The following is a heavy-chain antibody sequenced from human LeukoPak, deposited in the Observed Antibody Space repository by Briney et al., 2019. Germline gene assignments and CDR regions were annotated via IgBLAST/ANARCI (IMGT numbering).Heavy chain of an antibody. Sequence: SETLSFTGTVSGGSISSYYWSWIRQPAGKGLEWIGRIYTSGSTNYNPSLKSRVTMSVDPSKNQFSLKLRSVTAADAAVYYCSRDAYGSGSYYNWFDPWGQGTLVTVSS. CDR1: GGSISSYY. D-gene: IGHD3-10*01. J-gene: IGHJ5*02. V-gene: IGHV4-4*07. CDR2: IYTSGST. CDR3: SRDAYGSGSYYNWFDP.